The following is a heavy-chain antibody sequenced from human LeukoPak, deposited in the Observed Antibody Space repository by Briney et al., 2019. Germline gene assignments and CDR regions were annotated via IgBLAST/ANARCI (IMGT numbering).Heavy chain of an antibody. CDR1: GGSISSSSYY. J-gene: IGHJ6*02. CDR3: ARGFYFLPLYYYGMDV. V-gene: IGHV4-39*07. Sequence: SETLSLTCTVSGGSISSSSYYWGWIRQPPGKGLEWIGSIYYSGSTYYNPSLKSRVTKSVDTSKNQFSLKLSSVTAADTAVYYCARGFYFLPLYYYGMDVWGQGTTVTVSS. CDR2: IYYSGST. D-gene: IGHD2/OR15-2a*01.